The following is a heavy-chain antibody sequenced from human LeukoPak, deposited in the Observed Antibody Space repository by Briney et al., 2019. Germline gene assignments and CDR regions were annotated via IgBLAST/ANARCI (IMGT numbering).Heavy chain of an antibody. CDR3: ATSRMTLLGGVRDY. CDR1: GFNFNSYW. CDR2: IKQDGSEQ. Sequence: GGSLRLSCAASGFNFNSYWMSWVRQGPGKGLEWVAYIKQDGSEQYYVDSVEGRFTISRDNAKNSLFLQMNSLRAGDTAVYYCATSRMTLLGGVRDYWGQGTRVTVSS. J-gene: IGHJ4*02. V-gene: IGHV3-7*01. D-gene: IGHD3-16*01.